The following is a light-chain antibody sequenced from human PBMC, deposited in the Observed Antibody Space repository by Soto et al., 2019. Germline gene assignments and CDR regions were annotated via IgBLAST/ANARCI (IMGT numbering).Light chain of an antibody. CDR2: DVS. CDR1: SSDVGGYNY. V-gene: IGLV2-11*01. J-gene: IGLJ2*01. Sequence: QSALTQPRSVSGSPGQSVTISCTGTSSDVGGYNYVSWYQQHPGNAPKLMIYDVSKRPSGVPDRFSGSKSGNTASLTISGLQAEDDADYYCCSYAGSYTVVFGGGTKLTVL. CDR3: CSYAGSYTVV.